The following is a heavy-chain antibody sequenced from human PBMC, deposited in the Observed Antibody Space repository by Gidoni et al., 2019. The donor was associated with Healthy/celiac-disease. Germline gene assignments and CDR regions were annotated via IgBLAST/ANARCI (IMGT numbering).Heavy chain of an antibody. V-gene: IGHV4-59*01. J-gene: IGHJ6*02. D-gene: IGHD2-8*01. CDR1: GGSISSYS. CDR2: IYYSGST. CDR3: ARGGYCTNGVCPPGNYYYYGMDV. Sequence: QVQLQESGPGLVKPSETLCLTCPVSGGSISSYSWSWIRQPPGKGLEWIGYIYYSGSTNYNPSLKSRVTVSVDTSKNQFSLKLSSVTAADTAVYYCARGGYCTNGVCPPGNYYYYGMDVWGQGTTVTVSS.